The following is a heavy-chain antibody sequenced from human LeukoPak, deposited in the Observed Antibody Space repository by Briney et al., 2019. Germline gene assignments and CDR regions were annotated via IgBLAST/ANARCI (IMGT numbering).Heavy chain of an antibody. CDR1: GFTFSSYS. CDR3: ARDQHSSSWMLPSAWFDP. V-gene: IGHV3-21*01. J-gene: IGHJ5*02. CDR2: ISSSSSYI. D-gene: IGHD6-13*01. Sequence: PGGFLRLSCAASGFTFSSYSMNWVRQAPGKGLEWVSSISSSSSYIYYADSVKGRFTISRDNAKNSLYLQMNSLRAEDTAVYYCARDQHSSSWMLPSAWFDPWGQGTLVTVSS.